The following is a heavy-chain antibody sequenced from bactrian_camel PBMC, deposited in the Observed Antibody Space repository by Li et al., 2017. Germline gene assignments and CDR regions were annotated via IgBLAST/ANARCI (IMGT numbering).Heavy chain of an antibody. V-gene: IGHV3-3*01. CDR2: IYAGGGNT. Sequence: HVQLVESGGGSVEAGGSLNVSCVASGVTRNAYCIGWFRQGPGNEREGVASIYAGGGNTYYAASVKGRFTISQDNPKNTVYLQMNSLKPEDTAMYYCAADLSCPRSGEDFAAEYSDYVDELHEWGQGTQVTVS. CDR3: AADLSCPRSGEDFAAEYSDYVDELHE. CDR1: GVTRNAYC. J-gene: IGHJ4*01. D-gene: IGHD4*01.